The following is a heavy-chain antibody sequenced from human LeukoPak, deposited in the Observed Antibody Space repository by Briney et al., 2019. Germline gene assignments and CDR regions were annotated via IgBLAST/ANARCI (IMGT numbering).Heavy chain of an antibody. CDR3: ARVDCFSSSWRRVCYYMDV. Sequence: GASVKVSCKASGYTFTGYYMHWVRQAPGQGLEWMGWINPNSGGTNYAQKFQGRVTMTRDTSISTAYMELSRLRSDDTAVYYCARVDCFSSSWRRVCYYMDVWGKGTTVTVSS. CDR2: INPNSGGT. V-gene: IGHV1-2*02. D-gene: IGHD6-13*01. J-gene: IGHJ6*03. CDR1: GYTFTGYY.